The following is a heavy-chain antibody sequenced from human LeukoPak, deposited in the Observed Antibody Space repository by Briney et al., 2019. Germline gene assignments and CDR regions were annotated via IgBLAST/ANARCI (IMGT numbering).Heavy chain of an antibody. CDR1: GYRFTSYW. D-gene: IGHD1-1*01. V-gene: IGHV5-51*01. J-gene: IGHJ4*02. Sequence: GESLKISCKGSGYRFTSYWIGWVRQMPGKGLEWMGIIYPSDSHTSYSPSFQGQVTISAEKSISTAYLQWSSLKASDTAMYYCARGERFDYWGQGTLVTVSS. CDR2: IYPSDSHT. CDR3: ARGERFDY.